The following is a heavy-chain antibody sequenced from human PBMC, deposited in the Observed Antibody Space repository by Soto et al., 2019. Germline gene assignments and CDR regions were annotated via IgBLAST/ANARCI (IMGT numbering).Heavy chain of an antibody. CDR3: ASYIAARRDYFDY. CDR2: IYYSGST. J-gene: IGHJ4*02. Sequence: PSETLSLTCTVSGGSISSGGYYWSWIRQHPGKGLEWIGYIYYSGSTYYNPSLKSRVTISVDTSKNQFSPKLSSVTAADTAVYYCASYIAARRDYFDYWGQGTLVTVSS. CDR1: GGSISSGGYY. D-gene: IGHD6-6*01. V-gene: IGHV4-31*03.